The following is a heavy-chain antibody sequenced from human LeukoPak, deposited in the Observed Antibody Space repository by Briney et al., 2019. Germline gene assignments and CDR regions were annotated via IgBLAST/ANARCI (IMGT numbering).Heavy chain of an antibody. CDR2: IYPGDSDT. Sequence: ESLKISCKGSGYSFTSYWIGWVRQMPGKGLEWMGIIYPGDSDTRYSPSFQGQVTISADKSISTAYLQWSSLKASDTAMYYCARRTSAYCGGDCYSFDYWGQGTLVTVSS. V-gene: IGHV5-51*01. CDR3: ARRTSAYCGGDCYSFDY. CDR1: GYSFTSYW. J-gene: IGHJ4*02. D-gene: IGHD2-21*02.